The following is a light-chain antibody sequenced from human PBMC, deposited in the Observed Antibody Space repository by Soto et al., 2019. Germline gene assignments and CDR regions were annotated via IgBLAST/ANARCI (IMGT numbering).Light chain of an antibody. J-gene: IGKJ2*01. V-gene: IGKV3-15*01. CDR2: GAS. CDR3: QQYHSWPHT. CDR1: QSVTTN. Sequence: ETVLTQSPATLSVSPGERATFCCKATQSVTTNLAWYQQKPGQVPRLLIYGASTRATGIPARFSGSGSGTEFTLSISSLQSVDFAIYHCQQYHSWPHTFGQGTKLEIK.